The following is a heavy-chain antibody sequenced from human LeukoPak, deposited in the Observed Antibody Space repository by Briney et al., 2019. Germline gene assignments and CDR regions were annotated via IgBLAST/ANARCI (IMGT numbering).Heavy chain of an antibody. CDR3: AKDAQRGFDYSNSLEY. V-gene: IGHV3-33*06. D-gene: IGHD4-11*01. CDR1: GFTFSHYG. CDR2: IWSDATNK. J-gene: IGHJ4*02. Sequence: GSLTLSCAASGFTFSHYGMHWVRQAPGKGLEWVAVIWSDATNKYYADSVKGRFTIYRDDSQNRVFLQMNSLRAEDTALYYCAKDAQRGFDYSNSLEYWGQGALVSVSS.